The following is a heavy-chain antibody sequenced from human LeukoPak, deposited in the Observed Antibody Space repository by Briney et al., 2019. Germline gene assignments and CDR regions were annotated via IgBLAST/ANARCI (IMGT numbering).Heavy chain of an antibody. D-gene: IGHD3-22*01. Sequence: PSETLSLTCTVSGGSISSSSYYWGWIRQPPGKGLEWIGSIYYSGSTNYNPSLKSRVTISVDTSKNQFSLKLSSVTAADTAVYYCARAPYYYDSSGYRVAFDIWGQGTMVTVSS. CDR3: ARAPYYYDSSGYRVAFDI. J-gene: IGHJ3*02. CDR2: IYYSGST. V-gene: IGHV4-39*07. CDR1: GGSISSSSYY.